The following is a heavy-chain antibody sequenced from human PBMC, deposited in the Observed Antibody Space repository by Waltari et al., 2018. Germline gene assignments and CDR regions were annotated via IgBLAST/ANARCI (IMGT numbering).Heavy chain of an antibody. D-gene: IGHD1-26*01. J-gene: IGHJ4*02. CDR3: ARSPWEKTTCFDY. Sequence: QVQLVQSGAAGKKPGASVKVSCKASGNPFTGYTMHWVRQAPGQGLVWMGWINPNSGGTNYAQKFQGWVTMTRDTSISTAYMELSRLRSDDTAVYYCARSPWEKTTCFDYWGQGTLVTVSS. CDR2: INPNSGGT. CDR1: GNPFTGYT. V-gene: IGHV1-2*04.